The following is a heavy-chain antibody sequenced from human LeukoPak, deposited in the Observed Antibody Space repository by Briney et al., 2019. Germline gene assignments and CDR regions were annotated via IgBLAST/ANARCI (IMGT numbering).Heavy chain of an antibody. Sequence: ASVKVSCEASGYTFTGYFMHWVRQAPGQGLEWMGWINPNSGDTNYAQKFQGRVTMTRDTSISTAYMELRRLRSDDTAVYYCARGYSGYDLHFDYWGQGTLVTVSS. CDR3: ARGYSGYDLHFDY. D-gene: IGHD5-12*01. CDR1: GYTFTGYF. J-gene: IGHJ4*02. CDR2: INPNSGDT. V-gene: IGHV1-2*02.